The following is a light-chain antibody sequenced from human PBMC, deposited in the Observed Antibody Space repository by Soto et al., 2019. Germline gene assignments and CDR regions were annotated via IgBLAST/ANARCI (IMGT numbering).Light chain of an antibody. CDR1: KLGSKY. CDR2: QDT. J-gene: IGLJ2*01. Sequence: SSELSQPPSVSVSPGQTASITCSGDKLGSKYACWYQQKQGQSPVLVMYQDTKRPAGIPERFSGSNSGNTATLTISGTQAMDEADYYCQAWDSSTHVVFGRGTKVAVL. CDR3: QAWDSSTHVV. V-gene: IGLV3-1*01.